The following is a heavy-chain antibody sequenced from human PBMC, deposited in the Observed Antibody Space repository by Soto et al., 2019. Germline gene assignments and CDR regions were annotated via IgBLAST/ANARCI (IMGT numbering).Heavy chain of an antibody. CDR2: ISSSDTYI. J-gene: IGHJ4*02. Sequence: PGGSLRLSCAASGFTFTSFAVSWVRQAPGKWLEWVSSISSSDTYIDYAGSVKGRFTISRDNVKNSLYLQMNSLRAEDTAVYYCARSGIRGSDSWGQGTLGTVSS. D-gene: IGHD3-10*01. CDR3: ARSGIRGSDS. CDR1: GFTFTSFA. V-gene: IGHV3-21*01.